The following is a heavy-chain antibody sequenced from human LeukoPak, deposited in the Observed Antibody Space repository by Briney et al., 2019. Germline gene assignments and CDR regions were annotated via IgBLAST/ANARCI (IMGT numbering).Heavy chain of an antibody. V-gene: IGHV4-38-2*02. Sequence: SETLSLTCTVSGYSINSAFYWGWIRVPPGKGLEWIGSVFHRGTTYYNSSLKSRVNISIDTSKNQFSLKLNSVTPEDTAVYYCARDIGAYYGSGSNWFDPWGQGTLVTVSS. CDR3: ARDIGAYYGSGSNWFDP. J-gene: IGHJ5*02. CDR2: VFHRGTT. CDR1: GYSINSAFY. D-gene: IGHD3-10*01.